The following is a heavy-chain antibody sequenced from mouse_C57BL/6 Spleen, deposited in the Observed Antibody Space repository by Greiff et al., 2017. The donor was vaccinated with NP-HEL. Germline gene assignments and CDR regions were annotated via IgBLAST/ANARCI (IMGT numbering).Heavy chain of an antibody. Sequence: EVNLVESGGGLVKPGGSLKLSCAASGFTFSDYGMHWVRQAPEKGLEWVAYISSGSSTIYYADTVKGRFTISRDNAKNTLFLQMTSLRSEDTAMYYCARIHKGYAMDYWGQGTSVTVSS. J-gene: IGHJ4*01. V-gene: IGHV5-17*01. D-gene: IGHD1-3*01. CDR2: ISSGSSTI. CDR3: ARIHKGYAMDY. CDR1: GFTFSDYG.